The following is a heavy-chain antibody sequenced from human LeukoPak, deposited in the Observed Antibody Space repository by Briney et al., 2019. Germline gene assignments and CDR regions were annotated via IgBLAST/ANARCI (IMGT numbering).Heavy chain of an antibody. CDR3: ATDLGNSRSCPDR. J-gene: IGHJ4*02. V-gene: IGHV3-30*03. D-gene: IGHD1/OR15-1a*01. Sequence: GGSLRLSCAAPGFSFSIYGMRWVRQAPGKGLEWVAVISYDGSNKFYAESLKGRFTISRDNSKNTLYLQMNSLRAEDTAVYYCATDLGNSRSCPDRWGQGTLVTVSS. CDR2: ISYDGSNK. CDR1: GFSFSIYG.